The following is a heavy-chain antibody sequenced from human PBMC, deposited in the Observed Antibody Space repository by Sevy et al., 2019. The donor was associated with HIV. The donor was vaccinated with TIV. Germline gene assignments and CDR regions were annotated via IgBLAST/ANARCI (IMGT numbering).Heavy chain of an antibody. CDR3: ARRVTFYGMYV. CDR1: GGSISNYY. J-gene: IGHJ6*02. CDR2: IYYSGDT. Sequence: SETLSLTCTVSGGSISNYYWSWIRQPPGKGLEWIGYIYYSGDTNYNPSLQSRVTISVDTFNNQFSLKLRSVTAADTAVYYCARRVTFYGMYVWGQGTTVTVSS. V-gene: IGHV4-59*12. D-gene: IGHD4-4*01.